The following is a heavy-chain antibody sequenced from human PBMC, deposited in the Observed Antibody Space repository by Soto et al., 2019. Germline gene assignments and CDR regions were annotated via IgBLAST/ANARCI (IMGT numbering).Heavy chain of an antibody. Sequence: ASVKVSCKXSGGTFSSYAISWVRQAPGQGLEWMGGIIPIFGTANYAQKFQGRVTITADESTSTAYMELSSLRSEDTAVYYCARAQYVGRWWFDPWGQGTLVTVSS. D-gene: IGHD2-15*01. CDR3: ARAQYVGRWWFDP. J-gene: IGHJ5*02. CDR1: GGTFSSYA. CDR2: IIPIFGTA. V-gene: IGHV1-69*13.